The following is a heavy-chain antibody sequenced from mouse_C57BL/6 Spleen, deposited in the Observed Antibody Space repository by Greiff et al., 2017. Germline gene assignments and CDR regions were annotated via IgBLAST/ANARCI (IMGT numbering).Heavy chain of an antibody. CDR3: VRQIYYDYDGFAY. CDR2: IRSKSNNYAT. CDR1: GFSFNTYA. J-gene: IGHJ3*01. D-gene: IGHD2-4*01. V-gene: IGHV10-1*01. Sequence: EVQLVESGGGLVQPKGSLKLSCAASGFSFNTYAMNWVRQAPGKGLEWVARIRSKSNNYATYYADSVKGRFTISRDDSESMLYLQMNNLKTEDTAKYYCVRQIYYDYDGFAYWGQGTLVTGSA.